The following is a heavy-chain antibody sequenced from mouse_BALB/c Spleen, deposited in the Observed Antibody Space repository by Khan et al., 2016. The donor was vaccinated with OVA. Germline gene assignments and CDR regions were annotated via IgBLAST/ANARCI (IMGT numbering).Heavy chain of an antibody. Sequence: VQLKQSGPELVEPGASVKMSCKASGYTFTNYVIHWVKQKPGQGLEWIGYINPDNAGTRYNEKFKGKATLTSDISSTSAYMELLSLTSEDSAVDCGAVEATSWDFTFPYGGKGTLFTVSA. CDR1: GYTFTNYV. D-gene: IGHD4-1*01. CDR2: INPDNAGT. V-gene: IGHV1S136*01. CDR3: AVEATSWDFTFPY. J-gene: IGHJ3*01.